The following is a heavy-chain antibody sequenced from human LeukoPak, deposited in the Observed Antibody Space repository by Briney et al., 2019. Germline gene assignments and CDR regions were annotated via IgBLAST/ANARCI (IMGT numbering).Heavy chain of an antibody. Sequence: PGGSLRLSCAASGFTFSSYGMHWVRQAPGKGLEWVAVISYDGSKKYYADSVKGRFTISRDNSKNTLYLQMNSLRAEDTAVYYCAKDSGSWGQGTLVTVSS. CDR1: GFTFSSYG. D-gene: IGHD3-10*01. J-gene: IGHJ4*02. V-gene: IGHV3-30*18. CDR2: ISYDGSKK. CDR3: AKDSGS.